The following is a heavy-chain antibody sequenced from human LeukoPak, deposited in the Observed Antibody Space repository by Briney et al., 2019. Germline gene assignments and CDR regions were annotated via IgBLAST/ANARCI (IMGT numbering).Heavy chain of an antibody. D-gene: IGHD6-6*01. CDR2: MNPNSGNT. V-gene: IGHV1-8*01. J-gene: IGHJ6*03. CDR1: GYTFTSYD. CDR3: AADLYSSSSSYYYYMDV. Sequence: ASVKVSCKASGYTFTSYDINWVRQATGQGLEWMRWMNPNSGNTGYAQKFQGRVTMTRNTSISTAYMELSSLRSEDTAVYYCAADLYSSSSSYYYYMDVWGKGTTVTVSS.